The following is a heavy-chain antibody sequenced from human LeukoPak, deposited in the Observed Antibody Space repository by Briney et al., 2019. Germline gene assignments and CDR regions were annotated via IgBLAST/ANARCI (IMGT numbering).Heavy chain of an antibody. CDR2: MNPNSGNT. CDR1: GYTFTSYD. J-gene: IGHJ3*02. Sequence: ASVKVSCKASGYTFTSYDINWVRQATGQGLEWMGWMNPNSGNTGYAQKFQGRVTMTRNTSINTAYMELSSLRSEDTAVYYCASLYGYYDSSGYPDPTDAFDIWGQGTMVTVSS. D-gene: IGHD3-22*01. CDR3: ASLYGYYDSSGYPDPTDAFDI. V-gene: IGHV1-8*01.